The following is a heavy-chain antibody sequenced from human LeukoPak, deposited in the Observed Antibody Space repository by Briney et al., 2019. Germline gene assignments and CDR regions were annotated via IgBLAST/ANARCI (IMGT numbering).Heavy chain of an antibody. V-gene: IGHV3-30*18. J-gene: IGHJ5*02. Sequence: PRGSLTLSCAASGFTFSSYGMHWVRQAPGKGLEWVAVISYDGSNKYYADSVKGRFTISRDNSKNTLYVQMNSLRAEDTAVYYCAKGKAAAEAFDPWGQGTLVTVSS. CDR3: AKGKAAAEAFDP. CDR2: ISYDGSNK. D-gene: IGHD6-13*01. CDR1: GFTFSSYG.